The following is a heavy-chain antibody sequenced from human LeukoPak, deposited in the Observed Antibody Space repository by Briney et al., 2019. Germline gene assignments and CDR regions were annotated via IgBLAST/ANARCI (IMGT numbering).Heavy chain of an antibody. Sequence: SQTLSLTCTVSGGSISSGGYYWSWIRQPPGKGLEWIGYIYHSGSTYYNPSLKSRVTISVDRSKNQFSLKLSSVTAADTAVYYCAREGNMITFGGVIVNWGQGTLVTVSS. J-gene: IGHJ4*02. V-gene: IGHV4-30-2*01. CDR1: GGSISSGGYY. CDR2: IYHSGST. CDR3: AREGNMITFGGVIVN. D-gene: IGHD3-16*02.